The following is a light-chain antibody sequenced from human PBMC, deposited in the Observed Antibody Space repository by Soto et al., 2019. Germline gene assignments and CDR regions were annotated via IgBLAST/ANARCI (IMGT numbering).Light chain of an antibody. Sequence: ILVTQSPDTLSLSHLARATLSWRVSQSGSSKLAWYQQKPGQAPRLLIYGASTRVTGIPARFSGSGSGTEFTLTISSLQSEDFAVYYCQQYNNWPPITFGQGTLLEI. CDR1: QSGSSK. J-gene: IGKJ5*01. CDR2: GAS. CDR3: QQYNNWPPIT. V-gene: IGKV3-15*01.